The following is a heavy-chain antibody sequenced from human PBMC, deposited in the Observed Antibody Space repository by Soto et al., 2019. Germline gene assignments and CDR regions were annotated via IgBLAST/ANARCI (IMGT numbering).Heavy chain of an antibody. CDR1: GFTFSSYG. D-gene: IGHD3-22*01. Sequence: GGSLRLSCTASGFTFSSYGMHWVRQAPGKGLEWVAIISYDGSNKYYADSVKGRFTISRDNSKNTLYLQMNSLRAEDTAVYYCARSYYYDSSGYYRSFFQHWGQGTLVTVSS. V-gene: IGHV3-30*03. CDR3: ARSYYYDSSGYYRSFFQH. CDR2: ISYDGSNK. J-gene: IGHJ1*01.